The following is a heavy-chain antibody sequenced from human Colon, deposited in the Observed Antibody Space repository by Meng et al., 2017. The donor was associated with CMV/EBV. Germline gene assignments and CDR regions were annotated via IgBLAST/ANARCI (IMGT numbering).Heavy chain of an antibody. D-gene: IGHD3-10*01. CDR2: IYSNGRI. Sequence: LREEGPRLVQTPAVPPPVSTSFVGSTLGHCGTGFRRLAGQGGQGLGRIYSNGRIDENCSLTSLVTISVDTSKNHQSLMLTTVTAADTAVYYCWRAGARGVPIDVWGRGTLVTVSS. V-gene: IGHV4-4*07. CDR3: WRAGARGVPIDV. J-gene: IGHJ1*01. CDR1: VGSTLGHC.